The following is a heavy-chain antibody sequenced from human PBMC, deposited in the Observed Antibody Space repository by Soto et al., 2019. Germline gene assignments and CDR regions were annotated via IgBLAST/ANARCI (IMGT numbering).Heavy chain of an antibody. Sequence: ASVKVSCKASGYTFTSYYMHWVRQAPGQGLEWMGIINPSGGSTSYAQKFQGRVTMTRDTSTSTAYMELSSLRSEDTAVYYCARGRSDYANSRRYYCYGMDVWGQGTTVTVSS. D-gene: IGHD4-4*01. CDR3: ARGRSDYANSRRYYCYGMDV. J-gene: IGHJ6*02. V-gene: IGHV1-46*01. CDR1: GYTFTSYY. CDR2: INPSGGST.